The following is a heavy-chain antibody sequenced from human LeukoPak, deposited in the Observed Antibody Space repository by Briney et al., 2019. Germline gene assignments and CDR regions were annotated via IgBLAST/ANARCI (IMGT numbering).Heavy chain of an antibody. V-gene: IGHV3-9*01. CDR3: AKAAGPGEFTVIDY. J-gene: IGHJ4*02. CDR2: ISWNSGSI. CDR1: GFTFDDYA. D-gene: IGHD4-17*01. Sequence: GGSLRLSCAASGFTFDDYAMHWVRQAPGKGLEGVSGISWNSGSIGYADSVKGRFTISRDNAKNSLYLQMNSLRAEDTALYYCAKAAGPGEFTVIDYWGQGTLVTVSS.